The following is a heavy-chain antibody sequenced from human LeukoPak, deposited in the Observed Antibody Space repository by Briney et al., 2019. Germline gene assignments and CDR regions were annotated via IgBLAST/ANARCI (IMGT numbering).Heavy chain of an antibody. Sequence: PGGSLRLSCAASGFTFSSYGMNWVRQAPGKGLEWVSSISSSSSYIYYADSVKGRFTISRDNAKNSLYLQMNSLRAEDTAVYYCARAGRVIILYYYYGMDVWGQGTTVTVSS. CDR3: ARAGRVIILYYYYGMDV. CDR2: ISSSSSYI. CDR1: GFTFSSYG. V-gene: IGHV3-21*01. D-gene: IGHD3-3*01. J-gene: IGHJ6*02.